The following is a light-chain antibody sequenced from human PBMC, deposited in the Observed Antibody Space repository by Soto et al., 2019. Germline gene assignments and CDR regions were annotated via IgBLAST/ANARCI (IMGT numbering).Light chain of an antibody. Sequence: IVLTQSPGTLSLSPGERATLSCRANQIVSSGFLARYQQKPGQAPRLLIYGASGRATGIPDRFSGSGSGTDFTLAISRLEPEDFAVYYCQQYGTLLSFGGGTKVEIK. J-gene: IGKJ4*01. V-gene: IGKV3-20*01. CDR2: GAS. CDR1: QIVSSGF. CDR3: QQYGTLLS.